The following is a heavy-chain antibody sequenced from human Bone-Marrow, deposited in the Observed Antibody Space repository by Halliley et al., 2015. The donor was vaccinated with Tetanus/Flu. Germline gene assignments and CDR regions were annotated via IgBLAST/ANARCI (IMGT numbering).Heavy chain of an antibody. D-gene: IGHD6-13*01. CDR3: ARKNTLSSSWYSGMDV. Sequence: YISGSSDRTSYSDSVEGRFTISRDNDKESLHLQMSSLRAEDTAIYYCARKNTLSSSWYSGMDVWGQGTTVTVSS. V-gene: IGHV3-11*03. CDR2: ISGSSDRT. J-gene: IGHJ6*02.